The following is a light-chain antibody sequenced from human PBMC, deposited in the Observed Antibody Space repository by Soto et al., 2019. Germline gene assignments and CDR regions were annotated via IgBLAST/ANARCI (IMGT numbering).Light chain of an antibody. CDR1: ESVSTN. CDR3: ELYSIGRT. V-gene: IGKV3-15*01. J-gene: IGKJ1*01. Sequence: FATAPSLATGERVTLSSRASESVSTNLAWYQQKAGQAPRLLIYAASTRATGIPARFSGSGSGTEFTLTIGSLESQEFGVYYCELYSIGRTCAQGTKVDI. CDR2: AAS.